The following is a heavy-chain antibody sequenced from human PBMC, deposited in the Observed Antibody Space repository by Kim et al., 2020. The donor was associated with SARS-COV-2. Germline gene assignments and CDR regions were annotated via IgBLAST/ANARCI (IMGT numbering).Heavy chain of an antibody. D-gene: IGHD6-13*01. Sequence: GGSLRLSCAASGFTFGSYAMHWVRQAPGKGLEWVSVIWYDGSSKYYADSVKGRFTISRDNSKNTLYLQMNSLRAEDTAVYYCARDRVWIAAGGYFDYWGQGTLVTVSS. CDR3: ARDRVWIAAGGYFDY. CDR2: IWYDGSSK. J-gene: IGHJ4*02. V-gene: IGHV3-33*01. CDR1: GFTFGSYA.